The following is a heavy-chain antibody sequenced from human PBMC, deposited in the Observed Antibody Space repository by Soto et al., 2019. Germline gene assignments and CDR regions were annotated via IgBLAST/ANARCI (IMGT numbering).Heavy chain of an antibody. CDR2: ISSGSKTI. V-gene: IGHV3-48*02. Sequence: GGSLRLSCAASGFTFSCYSVNWVRQAPGKGLEWVSYISSGSKTIYYAESVKGRFTVSRDNARNSQYLQMNSLRDEDTAVYYCAREDILGVRSLDYWGQGTLVTVSS. D-gene: IGHD3-9*01. J-gene: IGHJ4*02. CDR3: AREDILGVRSLDY. CDR1: GFTFSCYS.